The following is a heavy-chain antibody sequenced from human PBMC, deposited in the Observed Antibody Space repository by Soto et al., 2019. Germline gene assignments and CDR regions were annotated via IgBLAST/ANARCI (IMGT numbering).Heavy chain of an antibody. V-gene: IGHV1-3*01. CDR1: GYTFTSYA. D-gene: IGHD3-10*01. J-gene: IGHJ5*02. CDR2: INAGNGNT. Sequence: GASVKVSCKASGYTFTSYAMHWVRQAPGQRLEWMGWINAGNGNTKSSQKFQDRVTITRDTSASTAYMELSSLRSEDTAVYYCARGTPVWFDPWGQGTLVTVSS. CDR3: ARGTPVWFDP.